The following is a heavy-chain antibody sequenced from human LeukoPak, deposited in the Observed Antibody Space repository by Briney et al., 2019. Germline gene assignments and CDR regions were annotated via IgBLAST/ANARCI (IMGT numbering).Heavy chain of an antibody. CDR3: ARERVAAAGFDY. Sequence: GGSLRLSCAASGFTFSSYAMHWVRQAPGKGLEWVAAISYDGSNKYYADSVKGRFTISRDNSKNTLYLQMNSLRAEDTAVYYCARERVAAAGFDYWGQGTLVTVSS. J-gene: IGHJ4*02. CDR2: ISYDGSNK. D-gene: IGHD6-13*01. V-gene: IGHV3-30-3*01. CDR1: GFTFSSYA.